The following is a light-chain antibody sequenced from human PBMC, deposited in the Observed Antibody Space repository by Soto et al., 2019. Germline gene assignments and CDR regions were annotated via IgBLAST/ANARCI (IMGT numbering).Light chain of an antibody. CDR2: GVS. J-gene: IGLJ2*01. CDR1: SSDVGGYNY. Sequence: QSVLTQPASVSGSPGQSITISCTGTSSDVGGYNYVSWYQQHPGKAPKVMIYGVSNRPSGVSNRFSGSKSGNTASLTISGLQAEDEADYYCSSYTSTSTDVVFGGGTKLTVL. V-gene: IGLV2-14*01. CDR3: SSYTSTSTDVV.